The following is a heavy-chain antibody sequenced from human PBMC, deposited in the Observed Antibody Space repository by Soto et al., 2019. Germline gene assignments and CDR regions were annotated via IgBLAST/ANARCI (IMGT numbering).Heavy chain of an antibody. J-gene: IGHJ4*02. D-gene: IGHD3-16*01. CDR3: AKDGGRISHVGVGDY. Sequence: ESGGGVVQPGRSLRLSCAASGFTFSSYGMHWVRQAPGKGLEWVAVISYDGSNKYYADSVKGRFTISRDNSKNTLYLQMNSLRAEDTAVYYCAKDGGRISHVGVGDYWGQGTLVTVSS. CDR1: GFTFSSYG. CDR2: ISYDGSNK. V-gene: IGHV3-30*18.